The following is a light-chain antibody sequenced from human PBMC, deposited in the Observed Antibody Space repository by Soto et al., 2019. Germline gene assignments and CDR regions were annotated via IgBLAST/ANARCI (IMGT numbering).Light chain of an antibody. CDR3: QQYNNWPRT. J-gene: IGKJ1*01. V-gene: IGKV3-15*01. CDR1: QSVSSN. CDR2: GAS. Sequence: EIVMTQSPATLSVSXXXXXXLSCRASQSVSSNLAWYQQKPGQAPRLLIYGASTRATGIPARFSGSGSGTEFTLTISSLQSEDFAVYYCQQYNNWPRTFGQGTKVEIK.